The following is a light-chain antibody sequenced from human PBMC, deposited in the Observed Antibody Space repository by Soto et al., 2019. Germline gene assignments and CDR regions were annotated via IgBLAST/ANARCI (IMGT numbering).Light chain of an antibody. J-gene: IGKJ1*01. CDR3: MQALQTPPT. Sequence: TVMTQSPLSLPVTPGEPASISCWSSQSLLHTDGYNYLDWYLQKPGQSPQLLIYLGSYWASGVPDRFSGSGSRTDFTLKISRVEAEDVGVYYCMQALQTPPTFGQGTKLEI. V-gene: IGKV2-28*01. CDR2: LGS. CDR1: QSLLHTDGYNY.